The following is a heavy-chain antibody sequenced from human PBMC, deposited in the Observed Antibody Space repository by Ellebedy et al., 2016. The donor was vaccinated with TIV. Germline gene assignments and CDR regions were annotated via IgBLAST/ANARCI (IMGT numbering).Heavy chain of an antibody. CDR3: ARVRSSYGIDY. D-gene: IGHD5-18*01. Sequence: GESLKISCAASGFTFGSYGMHWVRQAPGKGLEWVTGLWFDNRYYADSVKGRFTISRDNSKNTLYVQMNSLRVEDTAVYYCARVRSSYGIDYWGQGTLVTVSS. CDR2: LWFDNR. J-gene: IGHJ4*02. V-gene: IGHV3-33*08. CDR1: GFTFGSYG.